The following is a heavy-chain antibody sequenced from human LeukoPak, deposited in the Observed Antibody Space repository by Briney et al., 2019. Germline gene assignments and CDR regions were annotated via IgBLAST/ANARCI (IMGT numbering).Heavy chain of an antibody. CDR1: GFTFGDYA. D-gene: IGHD6-19*01. Sequence: GGSLRLSCTASGFTFGDYAMSWVRQAPGKGLEWVSAISKSGDSTFYADSVKGRFTISRDNSQNTLYVQMNSLRAEDTAVYYCAKDQGYSSAWYSRDGFDMWGQGTMVTVSS. J-gene: IGHJ3*02. CDR3: AKDQGYSSAWYSRDGFDM. CDR2: ISKSGDST. V-gene: IGHV3-23*01.